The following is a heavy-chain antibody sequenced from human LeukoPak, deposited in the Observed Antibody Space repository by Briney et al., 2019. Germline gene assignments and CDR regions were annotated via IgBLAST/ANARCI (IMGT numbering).Heavy chain of an antibody. D-gene: IGHD1-14*01. CDR1: GGSITSYY. Sequence: SETLSLTCSVSGGSITSYYWSWIRQPPGKGLEWIGYISDGGSANYNPSLKSRVSISVDTSKNRFSLNLTSVTAADTAAYFCARASTTFDDWGQGTLVTVSS. CDR2: ISDGGSA. V-gene: IGHV4-59*01. CDR3: ARASTTFDD. J-gene: IGHJ4*02.